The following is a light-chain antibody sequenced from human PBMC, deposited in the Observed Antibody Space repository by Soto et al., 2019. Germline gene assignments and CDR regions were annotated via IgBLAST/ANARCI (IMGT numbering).Light chain of an antibody. CDR1: SGSIAHNY. Sequence: NFMLTQPHSMSESPGKTVTISCTRSSGSIAHNYVQWYQQRPGSAPTTVIYENNQRPSGVPDRFSGSIDSSSNSASLTISGLRTEDEADYYCHSYDTSNPAWVFGGGTKLTVL. CDR3: HSYDTSNPAWV. V-gene: IGLV6-57*04. J-gene: IGLJ3*02. CDR2: ENN.